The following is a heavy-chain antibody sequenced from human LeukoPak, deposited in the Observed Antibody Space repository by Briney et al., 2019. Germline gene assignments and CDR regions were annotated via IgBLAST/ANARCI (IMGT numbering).Heavy chain of an antibody. D-gene: IGHD1-26*01. J-gene: IGHJ5*02. Sequence: GGSLRLSCAASGFTFIDYAMSWVRQAPGKGLEWVSVISGSGGSTHYADSVKGRFTISRDNSKNTLYLQMNSLRAEDTAVYYCAKVTGATTWFDPWGQGTLVTVSS. CDR1: GFTFIDYA. V-gene: IGHV3-23*01. CDR2: ISGSGGST. CDR3: AKVTGATTWFDP.